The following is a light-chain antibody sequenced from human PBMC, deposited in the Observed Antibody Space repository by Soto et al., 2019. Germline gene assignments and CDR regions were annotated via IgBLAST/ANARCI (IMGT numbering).Light chain of an antibody. J-gene: IGLJ1*01. V-gene: IGLV1-40*01. CDR2: GNS. Sequence: QSALAQPPSVSGAPGQRVTISCTGSSSNIGAGYDVHWYQQLPGTAPKLLIYGNSNRPSGVPDRFSGSKSGTSASLAITGLQAVDEADYYCQSYDSSLSAHYVFGTGTKVTVL. CDR1: SSNIGAGYD. CDR3: QSYDSSLSAHYV.